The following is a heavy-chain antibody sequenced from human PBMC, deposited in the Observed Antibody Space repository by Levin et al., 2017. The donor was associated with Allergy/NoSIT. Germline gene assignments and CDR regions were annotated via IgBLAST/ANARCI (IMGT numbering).Heavy chain of an antibody. Sequence: GESLKISCVASGFTFNTYAMCWVRQTAGQGLEWVAVISSGSGSLTYYADSVRGRFAISRDNSKNTVYLQMNSLRDDDTALYYCARRLITTTIGMDYWGQGTLVTVSP. V-gene: IGHV3-23*01. CDR2: ISSGSGSLT. CDR3: ARRLITTTIGMDY. J-gene: IGHJ4*02. CDR1: GFTFNTYA. D-gene: IGHD3-16*01.